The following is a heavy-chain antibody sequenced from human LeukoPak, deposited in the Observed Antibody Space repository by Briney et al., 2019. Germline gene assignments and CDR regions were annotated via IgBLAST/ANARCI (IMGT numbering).Heavy chain of an antibody. CDR2: ISYDGSNK. D-gene: IGHD3-9*01. CDR1: GFTFSSYW. V-gene: IGHV3-30*03. J-gene: IGHJ4*02. Sequence: GGSLRLSCAASGFTFSSYWMNWARQAPGKGLEWVAVISYDGSNKYYADSVKGRFTISRDNSKNTLYLQMNSLRAEDTAVYYCARAFRYYDILTGIDYWGQGTLVTVSS. CDR3: ARAFRYYDILTGIDY.